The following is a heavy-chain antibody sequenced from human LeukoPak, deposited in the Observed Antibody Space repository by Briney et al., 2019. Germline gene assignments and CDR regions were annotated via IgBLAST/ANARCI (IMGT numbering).Heavy chain of an antibody. V-gene: IGHV3-23*01. J-gene: IGHJ4*02. D-gene: IGHD3-22*01. Sequence: PGGSLRLSCAASGFTVSSNYMSWVRQAPGKGLEWVSGISGSSSSSYYADSVKGRFTISRDYSNNTVYLQMNSLRAEDTAVYYCVKEGEVVITHRFDSWGQGTLVTVSS. CDR1: GFTVSSNY. CDR3: VKEGEVVITHRFDS. CDR2: ISGSSSSS.